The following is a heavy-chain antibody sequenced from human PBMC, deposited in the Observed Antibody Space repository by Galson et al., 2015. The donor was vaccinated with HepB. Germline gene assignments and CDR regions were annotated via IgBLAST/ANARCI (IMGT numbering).Heavy chain of an antibody. D-gene: IGHD1-14*01. Sequence: SVKVSCKASGYSFTSYGISWVRQAPGQGLEWMGWVSCYNGEINYEEKFQDRVTMTTDTSTSTAYMELRNLRSDDTAVYYCAKDQVRSPDENDYWGQGTPVIVSS. CDR1: GYSFTSYG. V-gene: IGHV1-18*01. J-gene: IGHJ4*02. CDR3: AKDQVRSPDENDY. CDR2: VSCYNGEI.